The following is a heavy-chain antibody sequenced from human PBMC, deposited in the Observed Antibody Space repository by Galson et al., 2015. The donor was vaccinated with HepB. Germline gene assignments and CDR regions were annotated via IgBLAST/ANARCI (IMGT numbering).Heavy chain of an antibody. J-gene: IGHJ4*02. D-gene: IGHD3-16*01. V-gene: IGHV3-30-3*01. CDR3: ARGGINKKLDY. CDR2: VSNDGISK. CDR1: GFTFNRYS. Sequence: SLRLSCAASGFTFNRYSLIWVRQAPGKGLEWVAVVSNDGISKQYADSVKGRFTISRDNSKNTLYLQLNSLRPDDTAIYYCARGGINKKLDYWGRGTLVTVSS.